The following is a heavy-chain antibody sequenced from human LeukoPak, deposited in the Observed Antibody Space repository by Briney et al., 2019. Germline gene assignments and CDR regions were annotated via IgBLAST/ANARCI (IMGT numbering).Heavy chain of an antibody. Sequence: GGSLRLSCSASGFTFSSYVMHWVRQAPGKGLEWVAVISYDGSNKYYADSVKGRFTISRDNSKNTLSLQMNSLRVEDTAVYYCAGGYSGYDPSYYYGMDVWGQGTTVTVSS. CDR1: GFTFSSYV. D-gene: IGHD5-12*01. CDR2: ISYDGSNK. CDR3: AGGYSGYDPSYYYGMDV. V-gene: IGHV3-30-3*01. J-gene: IGHJ6*02.